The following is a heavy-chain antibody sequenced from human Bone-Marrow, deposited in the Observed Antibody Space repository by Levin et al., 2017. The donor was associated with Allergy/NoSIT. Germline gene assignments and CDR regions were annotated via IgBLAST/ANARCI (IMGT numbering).Heavy chain of an antibody. D-gene: IGHD3-3*01. J-gene: IGHJ6*02. CDR3: ARDPYDFWSGYYFSAHITHGMDV. CDR1: GFTFSSYG. CDR2: IWYDGSNK. Sequence: GESLKISCAASGFTFSSYGMHWVRQAPGKGLEWVAVIWYDGSNKYYADSVKGRFTISRDNSKNTLYLQMNSLRAEDTAVYYCARDPYDFWSGYYFSAHITHGMDVWGQGTTVTVSS. V-gene: IGHV3-33*01.